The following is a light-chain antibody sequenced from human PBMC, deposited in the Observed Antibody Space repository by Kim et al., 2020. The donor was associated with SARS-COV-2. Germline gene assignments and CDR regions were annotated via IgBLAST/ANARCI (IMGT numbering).Light chain of an antibody. CDR1: QGISSY. V-gene: IGKV1-17*01. J-gene: IGKJ1*01. CDR3: QQNDGNPLT. Sequence: DIQMTQSPSSLSASVGDRVTITCRASQGISSYLTWYQQKPGQVPKRLIYAASTLRSGVPSRFSGSGSGTEFTLTISSLQPEDFATYYCQQNDGNPLTFGQGTKVDIK. CDR2: AAS.